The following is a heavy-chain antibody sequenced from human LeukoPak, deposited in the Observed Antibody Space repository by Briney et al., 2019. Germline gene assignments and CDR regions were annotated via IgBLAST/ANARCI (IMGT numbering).Heavy chain of an antibody. V-gene: IGHV1-69*05. CDR3: ARYGDYVYYGMNV. CDR2: IIPIFGTA. CDR1: GGTFSSYA. D-gene: IGHD4-17*01. J-gene: IGHJ6*02. Sequence: SVKVSCKASGGTFSSYAISWVRQAPGQGLEWMGGIIPIFGTANYAQKFQGRVTITTDESTSTAYMELRSLRSDDTAVYYCARYGDYVYYGMNVWGQGTTVTVSS.